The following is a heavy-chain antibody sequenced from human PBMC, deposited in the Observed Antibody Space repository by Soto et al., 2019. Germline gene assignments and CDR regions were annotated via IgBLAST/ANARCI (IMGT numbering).Heavy chain of an antibody. CDR1: GGSISSGGSS. Sequence: SETLSLTCAVSGGSISSGGSSWSWIRQPPGKGLEWIGYIYHSGSTYYNPSLKSRVTISVDRSKNQFSLKLSSVTAAGTAVYYCARVPGPWGQGTLVTVSS. J-gene: IGHJ5*02. CDR3: ARVPGP. CDR2: IYHSGST. D-gene: IGHD7-27*01. V-gene: IGHV4-30-2*01.